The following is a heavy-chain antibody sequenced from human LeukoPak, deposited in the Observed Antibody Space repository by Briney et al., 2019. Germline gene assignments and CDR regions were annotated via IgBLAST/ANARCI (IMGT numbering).Heavy chain of an antibody. CDR2: ISASGDVT. J-gene: IGHJ3*02. V-gene: IGHV3-23*01. Sequence: GGSLRLSCAASGFTFSKFPMGWVRQAPGRGLEWVSAISASGDVTYYADSLRGRFTISRDNSKSTLYLQMNGLRAEDTAIFYCAKSLFTSATGTGRAFHIWGQGTRVTVSS. CDR3: AKSLFTSATGTGRAFHI. D-gene: IGHD1-1*01. CDR1: GFTFSKFP.